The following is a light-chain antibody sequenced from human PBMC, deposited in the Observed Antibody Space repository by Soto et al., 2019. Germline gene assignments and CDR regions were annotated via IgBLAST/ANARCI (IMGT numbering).Light chain of an antibody. J-gene: IGKJ1*01. CDR2: GAS. CDR1: QSVAGTN. V-gene: IGKV3-20*01. CDR3: QQYDSSPRT. Sequence: EIVLTQSPGTLSLSPGERATLSCRASQSVAGTNLAWYQQKPGQGPRLLIYGASFRATGIPDRFSGSGSGTDFTLTSSRLEPEDFAVYYCQQYDSSPRTFGQGTRVEIK.